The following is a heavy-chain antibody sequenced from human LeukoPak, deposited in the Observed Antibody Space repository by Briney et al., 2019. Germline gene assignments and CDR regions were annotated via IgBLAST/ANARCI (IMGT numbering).Heavy chain of an antibody. CDR1: GYTFTGYY. Sequence: GASVKVSCKASGYTFTGYYMHWVRQAPGQGLEWMGCSNPNSGGTNYAQKFRGRVTMTRDTSISTAYMELSRLRSDDTAVYYCASGSNSGSYILGRPMHTVPYYFDCWGQGTLVTVSS. D-gene: IGHD1-26*01. CDR3: ASGSNSGSYILGRPMHTVPYYFDC. CDR2: SNPNSGGT. V-gene: IGHV1-2*02. J-gene: IGHJ4*02.